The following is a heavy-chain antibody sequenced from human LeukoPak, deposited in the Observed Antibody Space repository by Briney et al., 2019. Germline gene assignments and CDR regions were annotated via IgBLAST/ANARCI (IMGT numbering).Heavy chain of an antibody. D-gene: IGHD2-15*01. Sequence: GRSLRLSCAASGFTFSSYGMHWVRQAPGKGLEWVAVIWYDGSNKYYADSVRGRFTISRDNSKNTLYLQMNSLRAEDTAVYYCAGALEDIVVVVAAPGPGYYGMDVWGKGTTVTVSS. CDR2: IWYDGSNK. J-gene: IGHJ6*04. CDR3: AGALEDIVVVVAAPGPGYYGMDV. CDR1: GFTFSSYG. V-gene: IGHV3-33*01.